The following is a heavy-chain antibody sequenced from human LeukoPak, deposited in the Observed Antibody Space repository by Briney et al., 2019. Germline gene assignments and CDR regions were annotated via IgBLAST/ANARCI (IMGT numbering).Heavy chain of an antibody. CDR1: GFTFSSYA. CDR2: ISYDGSNK. Sequence: GRSLRLSCAASGFTFSSYAMNWVRQAPGKGLEWVAVISYDGSNKYYADSVKGRFTIPRDNSKNTLYLQKISLRAEDTAVYYCGRGGVSIVEDFDYWGQGTLVTVSS. V-gene: IGHV3-30*04. CDR3: GRGGVSIVEDFDY. D-gene: IGHD3-22*01. J-gene: IGHJ4*02.